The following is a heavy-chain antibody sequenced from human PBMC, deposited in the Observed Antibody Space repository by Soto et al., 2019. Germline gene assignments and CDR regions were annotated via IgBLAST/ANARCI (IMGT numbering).Heavy chain of an antibody. V-gene: IGHV4-4*02. CDR3: ARAGTNMVQFDY. Sequence: SETLSLTCAVSGDSINSSHWWSWVRQPPGKGLEWIGQISHSGSTNYSPSLKSRVSISVDTSKNQFSLEVHSVTAADTAVYYCARAGTNMVQFDYWGQGTLVTVSS. D-gene: IGHD3-10*01. CDR2: ISHSGST. J-gene: IGHJ4*02. CDR1: GDSINSSHW.